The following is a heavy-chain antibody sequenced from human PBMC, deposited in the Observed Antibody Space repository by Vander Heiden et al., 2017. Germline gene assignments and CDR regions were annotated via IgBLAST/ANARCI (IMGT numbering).Heavy chain of an antibody. J-gene: IGHJ4*02. CDR1: GFTVTTYA. V-gene: IGHV3-48*02. Sequence: DVQLVESGGGLVQPGGSLTLSCAASGFTVTTYAIDWFRQAPGKGLEWLSHISTSGRSIYYADSVKGRFTASRDNAHNSVSLQMNSLRDDDTAVYYCAREWFGEFNWGQGTLVTVSS. D-gene: IGHD3-10*01. CDR3: AREWFGEFN. CDR2: ISTSGRSI.